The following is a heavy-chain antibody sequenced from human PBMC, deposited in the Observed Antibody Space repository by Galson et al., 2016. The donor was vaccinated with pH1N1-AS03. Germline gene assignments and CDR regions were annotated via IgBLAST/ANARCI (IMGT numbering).Heavy chain of an antibody. CDR2: FIPIFGTT. V-gene: IGHV1-69*05. D-gene: IGHD1-7*01. Sequence: SVRVSCKASGGTFGNHPINWVRQAPGQGLEWMEGFIPIFGTTNYAPKYQGRVTFTTDDSTTTVYMELSNLRSEDTAVYYCARNSDSLGAFDVWGQGTLLSVSS. CDR3: ARNSDSLGAFDV. J-gene: IGHJ3*01. CDR1: GGTFGNHP.